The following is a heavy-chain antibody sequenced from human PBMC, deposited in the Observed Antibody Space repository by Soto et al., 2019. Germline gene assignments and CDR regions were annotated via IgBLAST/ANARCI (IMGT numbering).Heavy chain of an antibody. CDR2: INHSGST. V-gene: IGHV4-34*01. CDR3: ARPIITMVRGVDAFDI. J-gene: IGHJ3*02. CDR1: GGSFRGYY. D-gene: IGHD3-10*01. Sequence: SVTQSHTSAVYGGSFRGYYWSWIRQPPGKGLEWIGEINHSGSTNYNPSLKSRVTISVDTSRNQFSLKLSSVTAADTAVYYCARPIITMVRGVDAFDIWGQGTMVTVSS.